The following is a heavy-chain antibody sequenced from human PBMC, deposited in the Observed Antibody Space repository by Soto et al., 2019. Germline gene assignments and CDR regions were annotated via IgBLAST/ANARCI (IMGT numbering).Heavy chain of an antibody. CDR1: GFTFSSYA. J-gene: IGHJ3*02. CDR3: ARDPAEAGSYLGRGAFDI. CDR2: ISYDGSNK. V-gene: IGHV3-30-3*01. Sequence: GGSLRLSCAASGFTFSSYAMHWVRQAPGEGLEWVAVISYDGSNKYYADSVKGRFTISRDNSKNTLYLQMNSLRAEDTAVYYCARDPAEAGSYLGRGAFDIWGQGTMVTVSS. D-gene: IGHD3-10*01.